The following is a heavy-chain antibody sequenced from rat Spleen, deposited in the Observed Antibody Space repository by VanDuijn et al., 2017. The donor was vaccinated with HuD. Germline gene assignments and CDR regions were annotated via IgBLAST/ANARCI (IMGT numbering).Heavy chain of an antibody. J-gene: IGHJ2*01. V-gene: IGHV5-29*01. CDR2: ILYDGSST. D-gene: IGHD5-1*01. CDR1: GFTFSNYG. Sequence: EVQLVESGGGLVQPGRSMKLSCAASGFTFSNYGMAWVRQAPKKGLEWVATILYDGSSTYYRDSVKGRFTISRDNAKSSLYLQMDSLRSEDTATYYCARNWDYWGQGVMVTVSS. CDR3: ARNWDY.